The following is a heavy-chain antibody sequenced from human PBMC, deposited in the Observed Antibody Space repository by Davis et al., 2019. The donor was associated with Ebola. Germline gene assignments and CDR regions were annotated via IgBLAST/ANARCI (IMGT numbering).Heavy chain of an antibody. CDR1: GFTFSSYS. J-gene: IGHJ4*02. V-gene: IGHV3-21*01. D-gene: IGHD1-1*01. Sequence: GESLKISCAASGFTFSSYSMNWVRQAPGKGLEWVSSISSSSSYIYYADSVKGRFTISRDNAKNSLYLQMNSLRAEDTAVYYCARGQLHHYFDYWGQGTLVTVSS. CDR2: ISSSSSYI. CDR3: ARGQLHHYFDY.